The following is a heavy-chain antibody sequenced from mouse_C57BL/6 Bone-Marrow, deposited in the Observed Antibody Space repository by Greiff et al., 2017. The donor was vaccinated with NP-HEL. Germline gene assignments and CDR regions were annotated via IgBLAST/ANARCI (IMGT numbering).Heavy chain of an antibody. CDR2: ISGGGGNT. V-gene: IGHV5-9*01. Sequence: EVKLVESGGGLVKPGGSLKLSCAASGFTFSSYTMSWVRQTPEKRLEWVATISGGGGNTYYPDSVKGRFTISRDNAKNTLYLQMSSLRSEDTALYYCARRTEGNFDYWGQGTTLTVSS. CDR3: ARRTEGNFDY. D-gene: IGHD3-3*01. J-gene: IGHJ2*01. CDR1: GFTFSSYT.